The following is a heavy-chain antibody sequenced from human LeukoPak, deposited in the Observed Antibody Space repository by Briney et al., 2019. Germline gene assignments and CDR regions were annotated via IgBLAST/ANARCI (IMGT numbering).Heavy chain of an antibody. V-gene: IGHV1-69*01. D-gene: IGHD3-22*01. CDR1: GGTFSSYA. CDR3: ARAPQIVVVNYFDY. CDR2: IIPIFGTA. J-gene: IGHJ4*02. Sequence: ASVKVSCKASGGTFSSYAISWVRQAPGQGLEWMGGIIPIFGTANYAQKFQGRVTITADESTSTAYMKLSSLRSEDTAVYYCARAPQIVVVNYFDYWGQGTLVTVSS.